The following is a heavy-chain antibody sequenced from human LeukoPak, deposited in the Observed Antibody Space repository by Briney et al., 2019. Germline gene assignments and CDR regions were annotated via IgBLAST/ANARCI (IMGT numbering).Heavy chain of an antibody. D-gene: IGHD3-22*01. CDR3: TRASRLLLNWFDP. CDR1: GFTFSNAW. V-gene: IGHV3-15*01. J-gene: IGHJ5*02. Sequence: GGSLRLSCAASGFTFSNAWMSWVRQAPGKGLEWVGRIKSKTDGGTTDYAAPVKGRFTISRDDSKNTLYLQMNSLKTEDTAVYYCTRASRLLLNWFDPWGQGTLVIVSS. CDR2: IKSKTDGGTT.